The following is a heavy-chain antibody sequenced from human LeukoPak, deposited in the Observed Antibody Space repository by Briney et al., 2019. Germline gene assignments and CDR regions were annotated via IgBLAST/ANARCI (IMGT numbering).Heavy chain of an antibody. CDR2: IITIFGTA. D-gene: IGHD1-1*01. CDR3: ARDTPLRLENWFDP. CDR1: GGTFSSYA. Sequence: GASVKVSCKTSGGTFSSYAISWVRQAPGQGLEWMGGIITIFGTAKYAQKFQGRVTITADESTTTAYVELSSLRSEDTAVYYCARDTPLRLENWFDPWGQGTLVTVSS. V-gene: IGHV1-69*13. J-gene: IGHJ5*02.